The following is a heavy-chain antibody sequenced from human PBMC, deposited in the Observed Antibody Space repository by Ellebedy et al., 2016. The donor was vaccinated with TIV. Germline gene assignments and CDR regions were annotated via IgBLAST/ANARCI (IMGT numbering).Heavy chain of an antibody. Sequence: GESLKISCKGSGYSYSSYWISWVRQRPGKGLEWMGKIDPSDSYINYNPSFEGHVTFSADKSINTAYLQWSSLKASDTAMYYCARHYSDSTAYYYYFDYWGQGALVTVSS. V-gene: IGHV5-10-1*01. CDR2: IDPSDSYI. D-gene: IGHD3-22*01. CDR3: ARHYSDSTAYYYYFDY. J-gene: IGHJ4*02. CDR1: GYSYSSYW.